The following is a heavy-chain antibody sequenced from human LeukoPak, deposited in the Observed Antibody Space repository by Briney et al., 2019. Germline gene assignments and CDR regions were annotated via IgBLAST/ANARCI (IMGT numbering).Heavy chain of an antibody. D-gene: IGHD2-15*01. V-gene: IGHV3-21*01. CDR3: ARAALVVVAAGAFDI. Sequence: PGGSLRLSCAASGFTFSIYSINWVRQAPGEGLEWVSSISSSSSYIYYADSVKGRFTISRDNAKNSLYLQMNSLRAEDTAVYYCARAALVVVAAGAFDIWGQGTMVTVSS. CDR2: ISSSSSYI. J-gene: IGHJ3*02. CDR1: GFTFSIYS.